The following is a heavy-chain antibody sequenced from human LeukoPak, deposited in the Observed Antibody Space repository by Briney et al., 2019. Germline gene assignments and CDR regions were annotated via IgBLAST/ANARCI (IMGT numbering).Heavy chain of an antibody. CDR1: GFTFSSYA. D-gene: IGHD1-26*01. J-gene: IGHJ4*02. V-gene: IGHV3-30-3*01. Sequence: PGRSLRLSCAASGFTFSSYAMHWVRQAPGKGLEWVAVISYDGSNKYYADSVKGRFTISRDNSKNTLYLQMNSLRAEDTAVYYCAREYLDRRNRGSYYGVGVSTRIFDYWGQGTLVTVSS. CDR2: ISYDGSNK. CDR3: AREYLDRRNRGSYYGVGVSTRIFDY.